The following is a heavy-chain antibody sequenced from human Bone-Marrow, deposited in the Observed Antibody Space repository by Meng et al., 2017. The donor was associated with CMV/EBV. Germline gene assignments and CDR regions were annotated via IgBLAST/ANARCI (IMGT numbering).Heavy chain of an antibody. CDR2: ISSGSNYI. CDR3: ARVEYYYDSSGYSFAY. D-gene: IGHD3-22*01. Sequence: GGSLRLSCAASGFTFSTYSMNWVRQAPGKGLEWVSSISSGSNYIYYADSVKGRFTISRDNAKNSLYLQMNSLRAEDTAVYYCARVEYYYDSSGYSFAYWGQGTLVTVSS. J-gene: IGHJ4*02. CDR1: GFTFSTYS. V-gene: IGHV3-21*01.